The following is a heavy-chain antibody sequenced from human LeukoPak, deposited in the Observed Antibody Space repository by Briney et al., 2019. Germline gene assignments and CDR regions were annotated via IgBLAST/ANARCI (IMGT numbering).Heavy chain of an antibody. V-gene: IGHV3-48*02. CDR1: GFTFSYYS. J-gene: IGHJ4*02. CDR3: AFRPLGDCGSSTCYAFDY. CDR2: ISSSGSTT. Sequence: GGSLRLSCAVSGFTFSYYSMNWVRQAPGKGLEWVSYISSSGSTTYYADSVKGRFTVSRDTAKNSLYLQMNSLREDDTAVYYCAFRPLGDCGSSTCYAFDYWGRGTLVTVSS. D-gene: IGHD2-2*01.